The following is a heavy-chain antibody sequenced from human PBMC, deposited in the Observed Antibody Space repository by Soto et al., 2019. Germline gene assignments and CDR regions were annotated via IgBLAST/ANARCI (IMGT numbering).Heavy chain of an antibody. V-gene: IGHV4-59*01. CDR3: ERTSDRSAYYLSLDF. D-gene: IGHD3-22*01. Sequence: SETLSLTCAVYGGSFSDYYWSWIRQPPGKGLEWIGYIYYSGSTNYNPSLKSRVTISVDRSTNQFSLRLSSVTAGDTAVYYCERTSDRSAYYLSLDFWGQGTLVTVSS. CDR2: IYYSGST. J-gene: IGHJ4*02. CDR1: GGSFSDYY.